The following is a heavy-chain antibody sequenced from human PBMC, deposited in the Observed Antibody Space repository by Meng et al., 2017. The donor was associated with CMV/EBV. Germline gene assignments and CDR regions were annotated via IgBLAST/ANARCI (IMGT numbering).Heavy chain of an antibody. J-gene: IGHJ3*02. Sequence: SVKVSCKASGGTFSSYTISWVRQAPGQGLEWMGGIIPIFGTANYAQKFQGRVTITTDESTSTAYMELSSLRSEDTAVYYCARERGYSYDPYAFDIWGQGTMVTVSS. D-gene: IGHD5-18*01. CDR1: GGTFSSYT. CDR3: ARERGYSYDPYAFDI. V-gene: IGHV1-69*05. CDR2: IIPIFGTA.